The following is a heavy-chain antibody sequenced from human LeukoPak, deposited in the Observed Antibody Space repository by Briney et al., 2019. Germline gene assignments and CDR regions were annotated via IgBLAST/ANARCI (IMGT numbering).Heavy chain of an antibody. CDR3: ARYLHCRSTTCYTHGAIEI. Sequence: GGSLRLSCAASGFTVSSNYMHWVRQAPGKGLEWGSVIYSGGSTNYADSVKGRFTISRDNSKNTLYLQMDSLRAEDTAVYYCARYLHCRSTTCYTHGAIEIWGRGTRVSVSS. J-gene: IGHJ3*02. CDR1: GFTVSSNY. CDR2: IYSGGST. V-gene: IGHV3-53*01. D-gene: IGHD2-2*01.